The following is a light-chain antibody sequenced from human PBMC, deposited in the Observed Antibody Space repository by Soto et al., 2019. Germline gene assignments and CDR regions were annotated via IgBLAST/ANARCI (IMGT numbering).Light chain of an antibody. J-gene: IGKJ4*01. Sequence: EVVLTQSPGTLSLSPGDRATLSCRASQSVSSYLAWYQQKPGQAPRLLIYDASNRATGIPARFSGSGSGTDFTLTISSLEPEDFAVYYCQQRSNWPPSLTFGGGTKVDIK. V-gene: IGKV3-11*01. CDR1: QSVSSY. CDR2: DAS. CDR3: QQRSNWPPSLT.